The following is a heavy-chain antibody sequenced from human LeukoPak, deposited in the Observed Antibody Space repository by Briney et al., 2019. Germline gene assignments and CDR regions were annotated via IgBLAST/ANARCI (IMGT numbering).Heavy chain of an antibody. Sequence: GASVKVSFTASGYTFTDYYMHGVRQAPGQGLEWMGWINPNSGGTNYAQKFQGRVTMTRDTSISTAYMELSRLRSDDTAVYYCARASYYYDSSGYPGYYFGYWGQGTLVTVSS. J-gene: IGHJ4*02. CDR3: ARASYYYDSSGYPGYYFGY. CDR1: GYTFTDYY. D-gene: IGHD3-22*01. CDR2: INPNSGGT. V-gene: IGHV1-2*02.